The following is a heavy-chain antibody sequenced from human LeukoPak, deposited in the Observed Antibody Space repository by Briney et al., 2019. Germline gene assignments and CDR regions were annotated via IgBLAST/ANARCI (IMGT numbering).Heavy chain of an antibody. CDR3: ARLIAARPWYYFDY. CDR1: GXSFTSYC. Sequence: GESLKISFKGSGXSFTSYCIGWVRQMPGKGLERMGIIYPGDSDTRYSPSFQGQVTISADKSISTAYLQWSSLKASDTAMYYCARLIAARPWYYFDYWGQGTLVTVST. CDR2: IYPGDSDT. J-gene: IGHJ4*02. V-gene: IGHV5-51*01. D-gene: IGHD6-6*01.